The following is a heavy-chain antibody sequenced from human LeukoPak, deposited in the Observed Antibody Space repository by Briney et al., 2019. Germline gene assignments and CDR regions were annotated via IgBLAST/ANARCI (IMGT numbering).Heavy chain of an antibody. CDR3: ARGPSVAGNYYYYYMDV. V-gene: IGHV1-3*03. D-gene: IGHD6-19*01. CDR1: GYTFTSYA. Sequence: ASVKVSCKASGYTFTSYAMHWVRQAAGQRLEWRGWINAGNGNTKYSQEFQGRVTITRDTSASTAYMELSSLRSEDMAVYYCARGPSVAGNYYYYYMDVWGKGTTVTVSS. J-gene: IGHJ6*03. CDR2: INAGNGNT.